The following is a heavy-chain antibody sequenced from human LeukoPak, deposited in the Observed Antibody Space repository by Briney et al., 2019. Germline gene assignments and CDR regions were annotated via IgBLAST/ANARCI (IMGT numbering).Heavy chain of an antibody. CDR3: ARERDYYYGMDV. V-gene: IGHV3-72*01. CDR2: TRNKAKSYTA. J-gene: IGHJ6*02. Sequence: PGGSLRLSCVASGFTFSDHYMDWVRQAPGKGLEWVGRTRNKAKSYTAGYAASVKGRFTISRDDSKNSLYLQMNSLKTEDTAVYYCARERDYYYGMDVWGQGTTVTVSS. CDR1: GFTFSDHY.